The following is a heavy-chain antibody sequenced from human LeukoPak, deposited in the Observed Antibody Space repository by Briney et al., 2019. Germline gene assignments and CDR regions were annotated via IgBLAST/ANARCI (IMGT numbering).Heavy chain of an antibody. CDR3: ARCTGPDTYYYDSSGCVFDY. Sequence: SETLSLTCTVSGGSISSYYWSWIRQPPGKGLECIGYIYTSGSTNYNPSLKSRVTISVDTSKNQFSLKLSSVTAADTAVYYCARCTGPDTYYYDSSGCVFDYWGQGTLVTVSS. CDR2: IYTSGST. D-gene: IGHD3-22*01. CDR1: GGSISSYY. J-gene: IGHJ4*02. V-gene: IGHV4-4*09.